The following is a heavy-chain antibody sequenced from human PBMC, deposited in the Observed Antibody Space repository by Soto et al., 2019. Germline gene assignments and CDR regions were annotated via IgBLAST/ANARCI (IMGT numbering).Heavy chain of an antibody. J-gene: IGHJ3*02. V-gene: IGHV1-18*04. CDR1: GYTFTSYG. CDR2: ISAYNGNT. CDR3: ARGGVRITIFGVVPGADAFDI. Sequence: ASVKVSCKASGYTFTSYGISWVRQAPGQGLEWMGWISAYNGNTNYAQKLQGRVTMTTDASTSTAYMELRSLRSDDTAVYYCARGGVRITIFGVVPGADAFDIWGQGTMVTVSS. D-gene: IGHD3-3*01.